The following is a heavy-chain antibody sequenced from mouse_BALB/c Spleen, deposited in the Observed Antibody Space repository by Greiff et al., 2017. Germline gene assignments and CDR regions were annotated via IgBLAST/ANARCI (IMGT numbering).Heavy chain of an antibody. J-gene: IGHJ2*01. CDR3: ARCPYGNPYYFDY. CDR2: ISYSGST. V-gene: IGHV3-8*02. CDR1: GDSITSGY. Sequence: EVKLVESGPSLVKPSQTLSLTCSVTGDSITSGYWNWIRKFPGNKLEYMGYISYSGSTYYNPSLKSRISITRDTSKNQYYLQLNSVTTEDTATYYCARCPYGNPYYFDYWGQGTTLTVSS. D-gene: IGHD2-1*01.